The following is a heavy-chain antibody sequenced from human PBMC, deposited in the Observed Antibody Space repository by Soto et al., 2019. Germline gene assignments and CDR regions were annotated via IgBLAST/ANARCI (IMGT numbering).Heavy chain of an antibody. CDR1: GFTFSDYY. D-gene: IGHD2-15*01. Sequence: QVQLVESGGGLVKPGGSLRLSCAASGFTFSDYYMSWILQAPGKGLEWVSYISSSSRYTNYADSVKGRFTISRDNAKNTLYLQMNSLRAEDTAVYYCARDGGSSVPGWGMDVWGQGTTVTVSS. V-gene: IGHV3-11*06. CDR3: ARDGGSSVPGWGMDV. CDR2: ISSSSRYT. J-gene: IGHJ6*02.